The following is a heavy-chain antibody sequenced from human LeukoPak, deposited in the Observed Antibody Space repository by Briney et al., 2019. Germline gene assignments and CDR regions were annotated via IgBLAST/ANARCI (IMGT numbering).Heavy chain of an antibody. V-gene: IGHV3-7*03. CDR1: GFTVDSNY. CDR2: IKQDGSEK. J-gene: IGHJ4*02. Sequence: GGSLRLSCAASGFTVDSNYLSWVRQAPGTGLEWVATIKQDGSEKYYVDSVQGRFTISRDNAKNSLFLQMNSLRVEDTAVYYCTRDHDYWGQGTLVTVSS. CDR3: TRDHDY.